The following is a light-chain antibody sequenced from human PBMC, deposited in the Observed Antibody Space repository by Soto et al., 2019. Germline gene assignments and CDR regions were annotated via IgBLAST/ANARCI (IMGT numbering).Light chain of an antibody. CDR2: DAS. J-gene: IGKJ1*01. CDR1: QTISTS. V-gene: IGKV1-5*01. Sequence: DIQMTQSPSSLSASVGDRVTITSRASQTISTSLAWYQQTPGQAPKVLISDASGLESGVPSRLSGSGSGAEFTLTIRSLQADDFATYYCQQYYSYRTFGQGTKVDIK. CDR3: QQYYSYRT.